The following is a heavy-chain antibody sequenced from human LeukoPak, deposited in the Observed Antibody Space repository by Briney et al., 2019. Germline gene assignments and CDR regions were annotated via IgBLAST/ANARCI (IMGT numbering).Heavy chain of an antibody. J-gene: IGHJ4*02. Sequence: GGCLTLSCAAFGFTLSSYWISCVSHPAREGLGWEANIRQDVSEKQYVDSAKGRVAISRDNAENSLYLQMNSLKAEDTAVYYCGRFTRAGDSVYWGQGTLVTVSS. CDR2: IRQDVSEK. CDR3: GRFTRAGDSVY. V-gene: IGHV3-7*04. D-gene: IGHD7-27*01. CDR1: GFTLSSYW.